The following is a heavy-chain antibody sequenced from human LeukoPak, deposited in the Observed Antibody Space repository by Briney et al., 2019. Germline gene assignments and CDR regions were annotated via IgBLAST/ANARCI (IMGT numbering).Heavy chain of an antibody. CDR3: ASRADCSSTSCPYYYYYYGMDV. D-gene: IGHD2-2*01. J-gene: IGHJ6*02. CDR2: IYYSGST. V-gene: IGHV4-39*01. CDR1: GGSISSSSYY. Sequence: PSETLSLTCTVSGGSISSSSYYWRWIRQPPGKGLEWIGSIYYSGSTDYSPSLKSRVTISVDTSKNQFSLKLSPVTAADTAVYYCASRADCSSTSCPYYYYYYGMDVWGQGTTVTVSS.